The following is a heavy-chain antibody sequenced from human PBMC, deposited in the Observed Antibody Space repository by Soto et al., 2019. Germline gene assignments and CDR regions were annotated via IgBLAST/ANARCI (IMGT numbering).Heavy chain of an antibody. V-gene: IGHV6-1*01. D-gene: IGHD3-10*01. Sequence: TLSLTCAISGDXVSSNSYAWNWIMQSPPRGLEWLGRTYYKSNWNHDYALSVKSRITINPDTSKNQFSLHLYSVTPEDTAVYYCTGITWFRGMDVWGQGTPGTVSS. J-gene: IGHJ6*02. CDR2: TYYKSNWNH. CDR1: GDXVSSNSYA. CDR3: TGITWFRGMDV.